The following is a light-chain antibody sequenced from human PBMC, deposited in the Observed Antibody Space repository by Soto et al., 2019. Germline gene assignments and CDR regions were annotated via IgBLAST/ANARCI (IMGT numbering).Light chain of an antibody. CDR3: QQYYSTPWT. CDR1: QSVLYSSNNKNY. CDR2: WAS. J-gene: IGKJ1*01. Sequence: DIVMTQSPDSLAVSLGERATINCKSSQSVLYSSNNKNYLAWYQQKPGHPPKLLIYWASTRESGVPDRFSGSGSGTDFTLTISSLQAEDVAVYSCQQYYSTPWTFGQGTKVEIK. V-gene: IGKV4-1*01.